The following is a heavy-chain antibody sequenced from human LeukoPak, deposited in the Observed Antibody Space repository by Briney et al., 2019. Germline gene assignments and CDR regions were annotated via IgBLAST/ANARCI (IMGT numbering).Heavy chain of an antibody. CDR3: AREVVDFWSGYYFDY. V-gene: IGHV1-3*03. CDR1: GFTFTAYY. Sequence: ASVKVSCKASGFTFTAYYLHWVRQAPGQRLEWMGWINAGNGNTKYSQEFQGRVTITRDTSASTAYMELSSLRSEDMAVYYCAREVVDFWSGYYFDYWGQGTLVTVSS. J-gene: IGHJ4*02. D-gene: IGHD3-3*01. CDR2: INAGNGNT.